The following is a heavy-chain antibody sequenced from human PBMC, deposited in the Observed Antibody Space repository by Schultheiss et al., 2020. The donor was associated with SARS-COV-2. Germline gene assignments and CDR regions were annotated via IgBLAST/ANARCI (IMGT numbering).Heavy chain of an antibody. CDR1: GGSISSSSYY. Sequence: SETLSLTCTVSGGSISSSSYYWSWIRQPPGKGLEWIGEINHSGSTNYNPSLKSRVTISVDTSKNQFSLKLSSVTAADTAVYYCARGLGYCSSTSCYTGGYYYYMDVWGKGTTVTVSS. CDR3: ARGLGYCSSTSCYTGGYYYYMDV. V-gene: IGHV4-39*07. D-gene: IGHD2-2*02. CDR2: INHSGST. J-gene: IGHJ6*03.